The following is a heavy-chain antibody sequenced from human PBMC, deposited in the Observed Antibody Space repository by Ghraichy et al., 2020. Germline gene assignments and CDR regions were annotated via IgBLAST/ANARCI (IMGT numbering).Heavy chain of an antibody. V-gene: IGHV3-33*01. D-gene: IGHD6-25*01. CDR3: ARDPGEQRDYYYGMDV. J-gene: IGHJ6*02. Sequence: GGSLRLSCAASGFTFSSYGMHWVRQAPGKGLEWVAVIWYDGSNKYYADSVKGRFTISRDNSKNTLYLQMNSLRAEDTAVYYCARDPGEQRDYYYGMDVWGQGTTVTVSS. CDR2: IWYDGSNK. CDR1: GFTFSSYG.